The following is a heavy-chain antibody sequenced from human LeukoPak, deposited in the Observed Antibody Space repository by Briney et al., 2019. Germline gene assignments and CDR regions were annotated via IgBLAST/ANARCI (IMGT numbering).Heavy chain of an antibody. CDR1: GFTFSDAC. V-gene: IGHV3-15*01. CDR3: TTAMVVTAILYFQY. D-gene: IGHD2-21*02. Sequence: GGSLRLSCAASGFTFSDACMSWVRQAPGKGLEWVGRIKSKTDDGTTDYAAPVKGRFTISRDDSKNTLYLQMNSLKTEDTAVYYCTTAMVVTAILYFQYWGQGTLVTVSS. CDR2: IKSKTDDGTT. J-gene: IGHJ1*01.